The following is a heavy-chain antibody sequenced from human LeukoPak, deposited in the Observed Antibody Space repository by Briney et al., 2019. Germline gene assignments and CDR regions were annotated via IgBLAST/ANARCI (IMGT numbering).Heavy chain of an antibody. Sequence: SETLSLTCTVSGGSITTNNYYWGWIRQPPGKGLEWIGMISYSGSTYYNPSLKSRVTISRETSKNQFSLKVRSVTAADTAVYYCTRRPHTGPGWVDPWGKGTLVTISS. D-gene: IGHD5-18*01. J-gene: IGHJ5*02. CDR1: GGSITTNNYY. CDR2: ISYSGST. V-gene: IGHV4-39*01. CDR3: TRRPHTGPGWVDP.